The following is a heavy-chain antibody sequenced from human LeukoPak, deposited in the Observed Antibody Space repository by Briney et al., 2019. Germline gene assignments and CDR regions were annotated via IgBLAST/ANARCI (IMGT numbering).Heavy chain of an antibody. Sequence: SGGSLRLSCAASGFTFSSYAMHWVRQAPGKGLEWVAVISYDGSNKYYADSVKGRFTISRDNSKNTLYLQMNSLRAEDTAVYYCAREPRRVSPFWGQGTLVTVSS. D-gene: IGHD6-6*01. CDR1: GFTFSSYA. CDR3: AREPRRVSPF. CDR2: ISYDGSNK. J-gene: IGHJ4*02. V-gene: IGHV3-30-3*01.